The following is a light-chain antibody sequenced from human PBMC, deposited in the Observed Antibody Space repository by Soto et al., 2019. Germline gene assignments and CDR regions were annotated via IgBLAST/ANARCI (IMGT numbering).Light chain of an antibody. CDR1: QSISSY. V-gene: IGKV1-39*01. J-gene: IGKJ4*01. CDR2: AAF. CDR3: QQSFSPPHT. Sequence: DIQVTQSPSSLSASVGDRLTITCRASQSISSYLNWYQQKPGEAPTLLIYAAFSLNSGVPSRFSGSGAGTDFTLPIRSLQPEDFATYCCQQSFSPPHTFCGGTKVVIK.